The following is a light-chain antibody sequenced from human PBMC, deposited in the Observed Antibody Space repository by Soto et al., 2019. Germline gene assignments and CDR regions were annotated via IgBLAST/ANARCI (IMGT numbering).Light chain of an antibody. J-gene: IGKJ5*01. V-gene: IGKV3-20*01. CDR1: QSVSSY. Sequence: EIVLTQSPATLSLSPGERATLSCRASQSVSSYLAWYQQKPGQAPRLLIYDASSRATGIPDMFSGSGSGTDFTLTISRLEPEDFAVYYCQQYGSSPPITFGQGTRLE. CDR2: DAS. CDR3: QQYGSSPPIT.